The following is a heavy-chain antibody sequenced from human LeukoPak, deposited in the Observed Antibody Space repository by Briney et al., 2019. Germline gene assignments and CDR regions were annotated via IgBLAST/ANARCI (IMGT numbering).Heavy chain of an antibody. V-gene: IGHV1-18*01. CDR1: TYTFTRYG. D-gene: IGHD3-22*01. CDR3: ATEAPENYYDSSGYYN. Sequence: ASVKVSCKASTYTFTRYGISWVRQAPGQGLEWMGWISGYNGNTNYAQKFLGRVSMTADTATSTAYMELRSLTSDDTAMYYCATEAPENYYDSSGYYNWGQGTLVTVSS. J-gene: IGHJ4*02. CDR2: ISGYNGNT.